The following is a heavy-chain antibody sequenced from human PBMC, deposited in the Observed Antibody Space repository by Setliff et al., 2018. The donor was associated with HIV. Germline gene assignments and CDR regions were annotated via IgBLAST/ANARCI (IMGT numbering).Heavy chain of an antibody. CDR1: GYTFTGYY. V-gene: IGHV1-2*06. CDR3: ARDWVAGTSGYYYYYMDV. D-gene: IGHD6-19*01. CDR2: INPNSGGT. J-gene: IGHJ6*03. Sequence: ASVKVSCKASGYTFTGYYMHWVRQAPGQGLEWMGRINPNSGGTNYAQKFQGRVTMTRDTSISTAYMELSRLRSDDTAVCYCARDWVAGTSGYYYYYMDVWGKGTTVTVSS.